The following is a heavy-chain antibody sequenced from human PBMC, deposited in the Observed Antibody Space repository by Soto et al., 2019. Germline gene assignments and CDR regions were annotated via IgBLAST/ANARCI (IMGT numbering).Heavy chain of an antibody. CDR3: ARDGMTTGDT. Sequence: PSETLSLTCIVSGVSVTSYTWSWVRQPANKGLEWIGRVFSSVSATYNPSLKSRVSISMDTAENRISLKLDSVPAADAGVYFCARDGMTTGDTWGPGTLVTVSS. J-gene: IGHJ1*01. CDR1: GVSVTSYT. D-gene: IGHD2-21*02. V-gene: IGHV4-4*07. CDR2: VFSSVSA.